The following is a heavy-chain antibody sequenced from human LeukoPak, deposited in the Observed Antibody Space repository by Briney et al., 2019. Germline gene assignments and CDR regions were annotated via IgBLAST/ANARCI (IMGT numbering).Heavy chain of an antibody. V-gene: IGHV3-74*01. CDR3: ARSVLSSYDFWSGSFDY. D-gene: IGHD3-3*01. CDR1: GFTFSSYW. CDR2: INSGGSST. Sequence: RAGGSLRLSCAASGFTFSSYWMHWVRQAPGKGLVWVSRINSGGSSTSYADSVKGRFTISRDNAKNTLYLQMNSLRAEDTAVYYCARSVLSSYDFWSGSFDYWGQGTLVTVSS. J-gene: IGHJ4*02.